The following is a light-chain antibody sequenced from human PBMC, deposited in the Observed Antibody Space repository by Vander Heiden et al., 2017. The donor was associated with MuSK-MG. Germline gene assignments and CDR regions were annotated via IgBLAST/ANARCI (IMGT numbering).Light chain of an antibody. CDR1: QTINKY. CDR3: QQSYSGPVT. J-gene: IGKJ4*01. Sequence: DIHMIQSPSSLSAAVVDRVTITCRASQTINKYLVWYQQRPGKAPKLLIFAASNLQSGVPSRFSGSGSGTDFSLTINNLQPEDFATYYCQQSYSGPVTFGGGTKVEIK. V-gene: IGKV1-39*01. CDR2: AAS.